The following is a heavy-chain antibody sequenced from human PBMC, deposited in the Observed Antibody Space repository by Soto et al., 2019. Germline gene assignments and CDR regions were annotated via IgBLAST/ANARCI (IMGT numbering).Heavy chain of an antibody. Sequence: QPGGSLRLSCAASGFTFRTYWMSWVRQAPGKGLEWVANIKEDGSETHYVDSVTGRFTISRDNAKNSLYPQMNSLRVDDTAVYYCARDRHRGAVQTALYYYYPLDVWGQGTTVTVSS. D-gene: IGHD2-2*01. CDR3: ARDRHRGAVQTALYYYYPLDV. V-gene: IGHV3-7*03. CDR2: IKEDGSET. J-gene: IGHJ6*02. CDR1: GFTFRTYW.